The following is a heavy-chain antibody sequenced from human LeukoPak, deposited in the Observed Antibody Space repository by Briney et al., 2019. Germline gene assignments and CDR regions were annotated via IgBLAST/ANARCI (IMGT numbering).Heavy chain of an antibody. D-gene: IGHD3-22*01. CDR1: GGSISSYY. V-gene: IGHV4-59*01. CDR2: IYYSGST. Sequence: SETLSLTCTVSGGSISSYYWSWIRQPPGKGLEWIGYIYYSGSTNYNPSLKSRVTISVDTSKNQFSLKLSSVTAADTAVYYCARVRFYYDSSGYHDAFDIWGQGTMVTVSS. J-gene: IGHJ3*02. CDR3: ARVRFYYDSSGYHDAFDI.